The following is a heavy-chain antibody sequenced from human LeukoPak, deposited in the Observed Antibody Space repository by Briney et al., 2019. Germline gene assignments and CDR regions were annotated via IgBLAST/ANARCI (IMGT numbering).Heavy chain of an antibody. CDR1: GYTFNTYG. CDR3: ARLPLGYCSSTSCLD. J-gene: IGHJ4*02. Sequence: ASVKVSCKASGYTFNTYGISWVRQAPGQGLEWMGWISSSTGNTKYAQNLQGRVTMTTDTSRSTAYLDLRNLRSDDTAVYYCARLPLGYCSSTSCLDWGQGTLVTVSS. D-gene: IGHD2-2*01. V-gene: IGHV1-18*01. CDR2: ISSSTGNT.